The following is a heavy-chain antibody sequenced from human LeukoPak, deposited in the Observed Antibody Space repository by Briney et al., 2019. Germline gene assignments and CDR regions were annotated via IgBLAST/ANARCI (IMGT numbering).Heavy chain of an antibody. D-gene: IGHD3-3*01. J-gene: IGHJ6*03. CDR2: INPNSGGT. CDR1: GYTFTGHY. Sequence: ASVKVSCKASGYTFTGHYMHWVRQAPGRGLEWMGWINPNSGGTNYAQKFQGRVTMTRDTSISTAYMELSRLRSDDTAVYYCARDRPHGSIFGVVSPVYYYYMDVWGKGTTVTVSS. CDR3: ARDRPHGSIFGVVSPVYYYYMDV. V-gene: IGHV1-2*02.